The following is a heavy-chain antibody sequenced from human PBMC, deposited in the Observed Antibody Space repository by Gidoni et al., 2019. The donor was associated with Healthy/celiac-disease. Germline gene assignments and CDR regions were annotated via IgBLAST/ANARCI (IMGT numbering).Heavy chain of an antibody. V-gene: IGHV4-34*01. CDR1: GGSFSGYY. D-gene: IGHD5-18*01. Sequence: QVQLQPWGAGLLKPSEPLSLTCAVYGGSFSGYYWSWIRQPPGKGLEWIGEINHSGSTNYNPSLKSRVTISVDTSKNQFSLKLSSVTAADTAVYYCATRRRGYSYGRGYYYYGMDVWGQGTTVTVSS. J-gene: IGHJ6*02. CDR2: INHSGST. CDR3: ATRRRGYSYGRGYYYYGMDV.